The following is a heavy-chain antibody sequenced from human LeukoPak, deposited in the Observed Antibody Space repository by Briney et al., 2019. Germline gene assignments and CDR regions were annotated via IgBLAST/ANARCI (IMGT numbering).Heavy chain of an antibody. Sequence: ASVKVSCKASGGTFSSYAISWVRQAPGQGLEWMGRIIPILGIANYAQKFQGRVTITADESTSTAYMELSSLRSEDTAVYYCAREGGYYDSSGHYSVYWGQGTLVTVSS. V-gene: IGHV1-69*04. CDR1: GGTFSSYA. J-gene: IGHJ4*02. CDR3: AREGGYYDSSGHYSVY. D-gene: IGHD3-22*01. CDR2: IIPILGIA.